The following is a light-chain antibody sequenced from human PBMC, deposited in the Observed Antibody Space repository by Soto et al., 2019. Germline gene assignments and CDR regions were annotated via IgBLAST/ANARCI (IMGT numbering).Light chain of an antibody. CDR2: GNT. V-gene: IGLV1-40*01. Sequence: QSVLTQPPSMSGAPGQGVTISCTGSSSNIGAGYDVHWYQQVPGTAPKLLIYGNTNRPSGIPERFSGSNSGNTATLTITRVEAGDEADYHCQVWDSSSDHRVVFGGGTKVTVL. CDR3: QVWDSSSDHRVV. CDR1: SSNIGAGYD. J-gene: IGLJ2*01.